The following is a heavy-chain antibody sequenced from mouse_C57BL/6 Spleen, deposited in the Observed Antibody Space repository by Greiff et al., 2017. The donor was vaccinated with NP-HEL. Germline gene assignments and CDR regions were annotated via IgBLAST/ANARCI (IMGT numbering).Heavy chain of an antibody. J-gene: IGHJ4*01. CDR3: ASPSNLYAMDY. Sequence: EVKLVESGGGLVKPGGSLKLSCAASGFTFSSYAMSWVRQTPEKRLEWVATISDGGSYTYYPDNVKGRFTISRDNAKNNLYLQMSHLKSEDTAMYYCASPSNLYAMDYWGQGTSVTVSS. V-gene: IGHV5-4*03. CDR1: GFTFSSYA. D-gene: IGHD2-10*02. CDR2: ISDGGSYT.